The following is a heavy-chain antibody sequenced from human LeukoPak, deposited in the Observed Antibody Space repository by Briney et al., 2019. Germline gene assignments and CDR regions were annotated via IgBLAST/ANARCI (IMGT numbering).Heavy chain of an antibody. CDR2: IYYSGST. J-gene: IGHJ4*02. Sequence: PSETLSLTCTVSGGSISSSSYYWGWIRQPPGKGLEWVGSIYYSGSTYYNPSLKSRVTISVDTSKNQFSLKLSSVTAADTAVYYCARIAGATYFDYWGQGTLVTVSS. CDR3: ARIAGATYFDY. V-gene: IGHV4-39*07. D-gene: IGHD6-13*01. CDR1: GGSISSSSYY.